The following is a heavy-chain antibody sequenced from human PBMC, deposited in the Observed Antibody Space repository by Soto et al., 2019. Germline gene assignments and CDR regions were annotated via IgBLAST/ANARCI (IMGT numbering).Heavy chain of an antibody. J-gene: IGHJ4*02. D-gene: IGHD3-22*01. Sequence: EVQLVEAGGALIQPGGSLRLSCAVSGFTVNDNYLNWVRQAPGKGLEWVSVIYTSGITYYADSVKGRFTISRDNSKDTVYLQMDSLRDEDTAVYYSTRGTVHYTDTTGYFIYDSWGQGALVSVSA. CDR1: GFTVNDNY. CDR3: TRGTVHYTDTTGYFIYDS. V-gene: IGHV3-53*01. CDR2: IYTSGIT.